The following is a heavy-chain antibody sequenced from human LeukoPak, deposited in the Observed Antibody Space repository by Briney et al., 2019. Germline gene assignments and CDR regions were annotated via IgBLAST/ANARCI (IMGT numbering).Heavy chain of an antibody. CDR3: AKTDADGGNSLCFDH. CDR2: ISGGGDST. Sequence: GGSLRLSCAASGFTYSSYAMSWVRQAPGKGLERVSAISGGGDSTYYADSVKGRFTISRDNSKNMLYLQLNSLRAEDTAVYFCAKTDADGGNSLCFDHWGQGTLVTVSS. V-gene: IGHV3-23*01. D-gene: IGHD4-23*01. J-gene: IGHJ4*02. CDR1: GFTYSSYA.